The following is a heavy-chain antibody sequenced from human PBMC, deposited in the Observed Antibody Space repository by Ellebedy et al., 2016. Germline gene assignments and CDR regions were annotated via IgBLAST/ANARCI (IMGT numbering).Heavy chain of an antibody. J-gene: IGHJ6*02. Sequence: SETLSLXXTVSGGSISSYYWSWIRQPAGKGLEWIGRIYTSGSTNYNPSLKSRVTMSVDTSKNQFSLKLSSVTAADTAVYYCASRDGGTLGGMATIRYYYGMDVWGQGTTVTVSS. D-gene: IGHD5-24*01. CDR1: GGSISSYY. CDR3: ASRDGGTLGGMATIRYYYGMDV. CDR2: IYTSGST. V-gene: IGHV4-4*07.